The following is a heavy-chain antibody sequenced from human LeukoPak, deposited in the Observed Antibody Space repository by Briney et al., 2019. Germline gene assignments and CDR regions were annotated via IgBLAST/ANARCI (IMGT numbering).Heavy chain of an antibody. CDR2: ISGSGGST. D-gene: IGHD3-10*01. J-gene: IGHJ6*02. CDR3: AKDFPTYYYGSGSYYNSDYYYYGMDV. Sequence: GGSLRLSCAASGFTFSSYAMSWVRQAPGKGLEWVSAISGSGGSTYYADSVKGRFTISRDNSKDTLYLQMNSLRAEDTAVYYCAKDFPTYYYGSGSYYNSDYYYYGMDVWGQGTTVTVS. CDR1: GFTFSSYA. V-gene: IGHV3-23*01.